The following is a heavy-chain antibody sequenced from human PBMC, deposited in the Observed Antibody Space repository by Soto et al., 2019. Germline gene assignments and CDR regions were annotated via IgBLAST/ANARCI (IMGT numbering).Heavy chain of an antibody. CDR3: AREVNDYGDYNFDY. CDR1: GYTFTSYA. J-gene: IGHJ4*02. V-gene: IGHV1-3*01. D-gene: IGHD4-17*01. Sequence: ASVKVSCKASGYTFTSYAMHWVRQAPGQRLEWMGWINAGNGNTKYSQKFQGRVTITRDTSASTAYMELSSLRSEDTAVYYCAREVNDYGDYNFDYWGQGTLVTVSS. CDR2: INAGNGNT.